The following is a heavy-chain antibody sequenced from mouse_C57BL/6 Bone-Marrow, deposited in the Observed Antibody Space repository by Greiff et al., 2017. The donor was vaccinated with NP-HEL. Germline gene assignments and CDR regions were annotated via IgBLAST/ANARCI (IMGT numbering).Heavy chain of an antibody. CDR3: ARERDSSGEGGFAY. CDR1: GYTFTSYW. J-gene: IGHJ3*01. CDR2: IYPGSGST. Sequence: QVQLQQPGAELVKPGASVKMSCKASGYTFTSYWITWVKQRPGQGLEWIGDIYPGSGSTNYNEKFKSKATLTVDTSSSTAYMQLSSLTSEDSAVYYCARERDSSGEGGFAYWGQGTLVTVSA. D-gene: IGHD3-2*02. V-gene: IGHV1-55*01.